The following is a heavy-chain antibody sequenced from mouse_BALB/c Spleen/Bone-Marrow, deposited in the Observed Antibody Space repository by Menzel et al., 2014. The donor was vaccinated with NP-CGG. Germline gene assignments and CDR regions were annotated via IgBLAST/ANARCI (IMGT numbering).Heavy chain of an antibody. Sequence: QVQLQQSGTELMKPGASVKISCKATGYTFSRYWIEWVKQRPGHGLEWIGEILPGSGHSNYNEKFKGKATFTADTSSNTAYMQLSSLTTEDSAVYYGERKWPCYYGGRGEGLDYWGQGTSVTVSS. CDR1: GYTFSRYW. V-gene: IGHV1-9*01. J-gene: IGHJ4*01. CDR2: ILPGSGHS. CDR3: ERKWPCYYGGRGEGLDY. D-gene: IGHD1-1*01.